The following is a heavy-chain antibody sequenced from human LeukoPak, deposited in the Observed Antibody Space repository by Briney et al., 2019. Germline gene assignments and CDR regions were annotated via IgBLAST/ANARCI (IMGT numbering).Heavy chain of an antibody. J-gene: IGHJ4*02. CDR3: AKDYGSGSYFDY. Sequence: GGSLRLSCAASGFTFSSYAMSWVRQAPGKGLEWVSAISGSGGSTYYADSVKGRFTISRGNSKNTLYLQMNSLRAEDTAVYYCAKDYGSGSYFDYWGQGTLVTVSS. CDR1: GFTFSSYA. V-gene: IGHV3-23*01. D-gene: IGHD3-10*01. CDR2: ISGSGGST.